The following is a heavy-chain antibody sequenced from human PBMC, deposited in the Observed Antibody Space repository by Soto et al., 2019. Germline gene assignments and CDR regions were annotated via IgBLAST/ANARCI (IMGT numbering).Heavy chain of an antibody. CDR2: ILVAGST. CDR1: GLSFSSYD. V-gene: IGHV3-23*01. Sequence: PGGCVKLSYAVSGLSFSSYDIGWVLQAPGKALEWVSTILVAGSTHYADSVKGRFTIYRDTSKKTVYLQMNSLTAGDTALYYCATATATGGGAFEIYGQGTLVTVPS. CDR3: ATATATGGGAFEI. D-gene: IGHD2-8*02. J-gene: IGHJ3*02.